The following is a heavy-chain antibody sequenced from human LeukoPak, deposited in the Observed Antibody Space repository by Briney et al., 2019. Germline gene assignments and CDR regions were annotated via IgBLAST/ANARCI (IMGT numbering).Heavy chain of an antibody. V-gene: IGHV7-4-1*02. CDR1: GYTFTSYA. CDR3: ASGDDILTGYHPENY. D-gene: IGHD3-9*01. Sequence: ASVKVSCKASGYTFTSYAMNWVRQAPGQGLEWVGWINTNTGNPTYAQGFTGRFVFSLDTSVSTAYLQISSLKAEDTAVYYCASGDDILTGYHPENYWGQGTLVTVSS. J-gene: IGHJ4*02. CDR2: INTNTGNP.